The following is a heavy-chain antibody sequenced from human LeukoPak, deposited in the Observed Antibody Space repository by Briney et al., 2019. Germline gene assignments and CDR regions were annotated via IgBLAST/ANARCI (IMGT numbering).Heavy chain of an antibody. J-gene: IGHJ5*02. CDR2: INPNSGGT. D-gene: IGHD3-3*01. V-gene: IGHV1-2*02. CDR1: GYTYTGQY. CDR3: ARAREGYYDFFSNP. Sequence: ASVKVSCKASGYTYTGQYMHWVRQAPGQGLDWMGWINPNSGGTNYAQKFQGRVTMTRDTSINTAYMELSRLRSDDTAVYYCARAREGYYDFFSNPCGQGTLVTVSS.